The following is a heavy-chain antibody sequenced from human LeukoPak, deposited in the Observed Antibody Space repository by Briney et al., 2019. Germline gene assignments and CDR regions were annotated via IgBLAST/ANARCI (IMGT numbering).Heavy chain of an antibody. CDR1: GYTFTSYD. CDR2: MNPNSGNT. CDR3: ARVTWLSAAGTEGNFDY. Sequence: ASVKVSCKASGYTFTSYDINWVRQATGQGLEWMGWMNPNSGNTGYAQKFQGRVTITRNTSISTAYMERSRLRSDDTAVYYCARVTWLSAAGTEGNFDYWGQGTLVTVSS. D-gene: IGHD6-13*01. J-gene: IGHJ4*02. V-gene: IGHV1-8*03.